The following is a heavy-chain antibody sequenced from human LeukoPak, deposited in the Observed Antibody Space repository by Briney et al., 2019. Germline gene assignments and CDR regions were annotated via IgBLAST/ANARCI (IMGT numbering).Heavy chain of an antibody. V-gene: IGHV1-69*06. CDR2: IIPIFGTA. D-gene: IGHD5-24*01. Sequence: VASVKVSCKASGGTFSSYAISWVRQAPGQGLEWMGGIIPIFGTANYAQKFQGRVTITADKSTSTAYMELSSLRSEDTAVYYCARNGDGYNLHQIDYWGQGTLVTVSS. CDR1: GGTFSSYA. J-gene: IGHJ4*02. CDR3: ARNGDGYNLHQIDY.